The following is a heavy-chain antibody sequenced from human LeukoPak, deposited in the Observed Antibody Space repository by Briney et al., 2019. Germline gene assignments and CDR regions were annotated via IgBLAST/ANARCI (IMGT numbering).Heavy chain of an antibody. CDR2: INWNGGST. CDR3: ARDLGGSSSWSPYFDY. V-gene: IGHV3-20*04. J-gene: IGHJ4*02. D-gene: IGHD6-13*01. CDR1: GFTFDDYG. Sequence: PGGSLRLSCAASGFTFDDYGMSWVRQAPGKGLEWVSGINWNGGSTGYADSVKGRFTISRDNAKNSLYLQMNSLRAEDTALYYCARDLGGSSSWSPYFDYWGQGTLVTVSS.